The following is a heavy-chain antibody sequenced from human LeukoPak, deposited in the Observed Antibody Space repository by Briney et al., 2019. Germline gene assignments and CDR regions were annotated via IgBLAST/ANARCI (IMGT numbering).Heavy chain of an antibody. CDR1: GFTFSSYG. D-gene: IGHD5-18*01. CDR2: ISNDGSKK. CDR3: AKDRYSYAFEYSDS. J-gene: IGHJ4*02. Sequence: PGGSLRLSCAASGFTFSSYGMHWVRQARGKGLDWVAVISNDGSKKYYADSVKGRFTISRDNSKNTLSLQVSSLRTEDTAVYYCAKDRYSYAFEYSDSWGQGTLVTVSS. V-gene: IGHV3-30*18.